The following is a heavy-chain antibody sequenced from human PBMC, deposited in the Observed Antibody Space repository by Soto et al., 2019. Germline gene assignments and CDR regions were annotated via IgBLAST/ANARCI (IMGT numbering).Heavy chain of an antibody. J-gene: IGHJ4*02. V-gene: IGHV4-34*01. CDR3: ARAFTRATFDH. CDR1: GGSFSGYY. CDR2: INHSGST. Sequence: SETLSLTCAVYGGSFSGYYWSWIRQPPGKGLEWIGEINHSGSTNYNPSLKSRVTISVDTSKNQFSLKLSSVTAADTAVYYCARAFTRATFDHWGQGTLVTVSS.